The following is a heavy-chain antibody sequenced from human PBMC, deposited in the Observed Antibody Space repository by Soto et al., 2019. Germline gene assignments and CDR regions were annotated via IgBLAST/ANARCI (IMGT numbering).Heavy chain of an antibody. Sequence: QVQLVQSGAEVKKPGSSVKVSCKASGGTFSSYAISWVRQAPRQGLEWMGGIIPIFGTANYAQKFQGRVTITADESTSTAYMELSSLRSEDTAVYYCARGCSSTSCYPDGAYYYGMDVWGQGTTVTVSS. CDR2: IIPIFGTA. CDR3: ARGCSSTSCYPDGAYYYGMDV. V-gene: IGHV1-69*01. CDR1: GGTFSSYA. D-gene: IGHD2-2*01. J-gene: IGHJ6*02.